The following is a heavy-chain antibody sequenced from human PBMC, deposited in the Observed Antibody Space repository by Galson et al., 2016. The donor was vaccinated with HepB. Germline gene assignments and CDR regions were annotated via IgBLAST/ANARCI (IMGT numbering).Heavy chain of an antibody. CDR2: INWNGGDT. CDR3: ARAAEYTPYYYFYMDV. V-gene: IGHV3-20*04. CDR1: GFKIDNYG. J-gene: IGHJ6*03. D-gene: IGHD2/OR15-2a*01. Sequence: SLRLSCAASGFKIDNYGMIWVRQGPGKGLEWVSGINWNGGDTGYADSVKGRFTVSRDNAQNALFLQMNSLRADDTALYYRARAAEYTPYYYFYMDVWGKGTTVTVSS.